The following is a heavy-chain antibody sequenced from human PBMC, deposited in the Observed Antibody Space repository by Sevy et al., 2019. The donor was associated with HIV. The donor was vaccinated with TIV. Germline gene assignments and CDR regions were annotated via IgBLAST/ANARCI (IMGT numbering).Heavy chain of an antibody. J-gene: IGHJ4*02. CDR2: IYPGDSDT. Sequence: GESLKISCKGSGYSFTSYWIGWVRQMPGKGLEWMGIIYPGDSDTRYNPSLQGQVTISADKSISTAYLKWSSLKASDTDMYYGARIYYYDSSGYLRYFDYWGQGTLVTVSS. V-gene: IGHV5-51*01. CDR3: ARIYYYDSSGYLRYFDY. CDR1: GYSFTSYW. D-gene: IGHD3-22*01.